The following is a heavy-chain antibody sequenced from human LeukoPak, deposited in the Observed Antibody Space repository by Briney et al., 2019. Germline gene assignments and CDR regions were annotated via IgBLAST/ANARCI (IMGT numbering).Heavy chain of an antibody. CDR1: GGTFSSYA. J-gene: IGHJ6*02. D-gene: IGHD2-2*01. Sequence: GASVKVSCKASGGTFSSYAISWVRQAPGQGLEWMGGIIPIFGTANYAQKFQGRVTITADESTSTAYMELSGLRSEDTAVYYCARRCSSTSCYPGMDVWGQGTTVTVSS. CDR3: ARRCSSTSCYPGMDV. V-gene: IGHV1-69*13. CDR2: IIPIFGTA.